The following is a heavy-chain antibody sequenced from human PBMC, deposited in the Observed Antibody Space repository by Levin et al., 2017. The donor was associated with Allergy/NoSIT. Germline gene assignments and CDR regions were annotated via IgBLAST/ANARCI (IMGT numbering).Heavy chain of an antibody. D-gene: IGHD2/OR15-2a*01. CDR3: ARNGLNMNTAFDM. V-gene: IGHV3-74*01. Sequence: GESLKISCADSGFSFSSYWMHWVRQAPGKGPVWVSRINSDGSSTSYADSVKGRFTISRDNAKNTLYLQMNSLRAEDTAVYYCARNGLNMNTAFDMWGQGTIVTVSS. CDR1: GFSFSSYW. CDR2: INSDGSST. J-gene: IGHJ3*02.